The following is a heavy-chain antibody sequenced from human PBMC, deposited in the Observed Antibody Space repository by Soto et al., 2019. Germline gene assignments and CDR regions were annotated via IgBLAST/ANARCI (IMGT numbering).Heavy chain of an antibody. D-gene: IGHD6-13*01. V-gene: IGHV3-21*01. CDR3: AKEVSSCFHGMDV. J-gene: IGHJ6*02. Sequence: EVQLVESGGGLVKPGGSLRLSCAASGFTFSSYSMNWVRQAPGKGLEWVSSLSSSTSYIYYADSVKGRFTISRDTAKNSLYRQMNNLRAEDTAVYYCAKEVSSCFHGMDVWGQGTTVTVSS. CDR2: LSSSTSYI. CDR1: GFTFSSYS.